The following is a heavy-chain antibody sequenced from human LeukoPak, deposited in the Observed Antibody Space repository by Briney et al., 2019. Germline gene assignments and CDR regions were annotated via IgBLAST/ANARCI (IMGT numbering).Heavy chain of an antibody. V-gene: IGHV1-69*04. J-gene: IGHJ6*02. CDR3: ARGTGRYYYGMDV. D-gene: IGHD2-8*02. CDR2: IIPILGIA. CDR1: GGTFSSYA. Sequence: ASVKVSCKASGGTFSSYAISWVRQAPGQGLEWMGRIIPILGIANYAQKFQGRVTITADKSTSTAYMDLSSLRSEDTAVYYCARGTGRYYYGMDVWGHGTTVTVSS.